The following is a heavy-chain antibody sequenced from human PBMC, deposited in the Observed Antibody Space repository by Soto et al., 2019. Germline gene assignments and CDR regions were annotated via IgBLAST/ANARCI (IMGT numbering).Heavy chain of an antibody. CDR1: GGSFSGYY. J-gene: IGHJ6*02. D-gene: IGHD3-3*01. CDR2: INHSGST. CDR3: ARISGFWSGYYYYYYSMDV. Sequence: PSETLSLTCAVYGGSFSGYYWSWIRQPPGKGLEWIVEINHSGSTNYNPSLKSRVTISVDASKNQFSLKLSSVTAADTAVYYCARISGFWSGYYYYYYSMDVWLQGTTVTVCS. V-gene: IGHV4-34*01.